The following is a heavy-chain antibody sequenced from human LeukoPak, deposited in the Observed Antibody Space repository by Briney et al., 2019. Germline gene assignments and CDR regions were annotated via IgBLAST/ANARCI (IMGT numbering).Heavy chain of an antibody. CDR3: ISHYYGSGSYDY. D-gene: IGHD3-10*01. V-gene: IGHV3-15*01. CDR1: GFTFSSYA. J-gene: IGHJ4*02. CDR2: IKSKNDGGTP. Sequence: PGGSLRLSCAASGFTFSSYAMSWVRQAPGKGLEWVGRIKSKNDGGTPDYAAPVKGRFTISRDDSKNTLYLQMNSLKTDEDTAVYYCISHYYGSGSYDYWGQGTLVTVSS.